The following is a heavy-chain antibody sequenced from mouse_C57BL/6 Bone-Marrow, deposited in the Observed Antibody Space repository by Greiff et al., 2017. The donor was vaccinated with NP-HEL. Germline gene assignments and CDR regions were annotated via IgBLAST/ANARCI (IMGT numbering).Heavy chain of an antibody. CDR1: DSEVFPIAY. CDR3: ARGVYDGYYDWYFDV. D-gene: IGHD2-3*01. J-gene: IGHJ1*03. V-gene: IGHV15-2*01. CDR2: ILPSIGRT. Sequence: VQLQQSGSELRSPGSSVKLSCKDFDSEVFPIAYMSWVRQKPGHGFEWIGGILPSIGRTIYGEKFEDKATLDADTLSNTAYLELNSLTSEDSAIYYCARGVYDGYYDWYFDVWGTGTTVTVSS.